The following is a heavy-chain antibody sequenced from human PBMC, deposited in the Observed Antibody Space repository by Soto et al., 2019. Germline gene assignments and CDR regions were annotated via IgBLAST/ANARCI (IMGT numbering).Heavy chain of an antibody. J-gene: IGHJ5*02. CDR2: FDPEDGET. CDR1: GYTLTELS. CDR3: ASLRALPRFGALLTGGVFWFDP. Sequence: GASVKVSCKVSGYTLTELSVHWLRQSPGKGLEWMGGFDPEDGETTYAQKFQDRVTMTEDTSTDTAYMELSRLRSEETAVYFCASLRALPRFGALLTGGVFWFDPWGQGSLVTGSS. D-gene: IGHD3-10*01. V-gene: IGHV1-24*01.